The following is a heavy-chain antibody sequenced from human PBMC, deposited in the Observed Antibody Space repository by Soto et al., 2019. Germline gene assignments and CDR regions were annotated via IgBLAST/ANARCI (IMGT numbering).Heavy chain of an antibody. J-gene: IGHJ4*02. CDR1: GFAFSTYA. D-gene: IGHD2-2*01. CDR2: VSYDGSDK. Sequence: QVQLVESGGGVVQPGRSLRLSCAASGFAFSTYAMHWVRQAPGKGLGWVAVVSYDGSDKYYADSVKGRFTISRDNFKNTLYLQMNSLRAEDTAVYYCARDMKQPSCFSTRCYGGGMGYWGQGTLVTVSS. CDR3: ARDMKQPSCFSTRCYGGGMGY. V-gene: IGHV3-30-3*01.